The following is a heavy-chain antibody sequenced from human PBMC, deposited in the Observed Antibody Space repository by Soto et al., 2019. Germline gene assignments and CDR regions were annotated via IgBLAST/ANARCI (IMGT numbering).Heavy chain of an antibody. J-gene: IGHJ4*02. D-gene: IGHD3-3*01. V-gene: IGHV3-74*01. CDR2: INSDGSRT. CDR1: GFTFSSYW. Sequence: EVQVVESGGGLVQPGGSLRLSCAASGFTFSSYWMHWVRQVPGKGLVWVSRINSDGSRTDYADSVKGRFTVSRDNAKNTLYLQMNSLRAEDTAVYYCAIVVIIPRSDYWGQGTLVTVSS. CDR3: AIVVIIPRSDY.